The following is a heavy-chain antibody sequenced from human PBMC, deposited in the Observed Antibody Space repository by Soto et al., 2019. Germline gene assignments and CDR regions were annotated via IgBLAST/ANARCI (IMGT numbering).Heavy chain of an antibody. Sequence: PGGSLRLSCAASGFTFDDYAMHWVRQAPGKGLEWVSGISWNSGSIGYADSVKGRFTISRDNAKNSLYLQMNSLRAEDTALYYCAKGPVPGIAVAGGAFDIWGQGTMVTVSS. V-gene: IGHV3-9*01. CDR3: AKGPVPGIAVAGGAFDI. D-gene: IGHD6-19*01. CDR2: ISWNSGSI. CDR1: GFTFDDYA. J-gene: IGHJ3*02.